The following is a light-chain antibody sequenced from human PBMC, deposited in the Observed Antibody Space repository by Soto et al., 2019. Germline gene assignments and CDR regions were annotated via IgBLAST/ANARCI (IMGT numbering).Light chain of an antibody. V-gene: IGLV2-14*01. CDR2: EVT. J-gene: IGLJ1*01. CDR1: SSDVGGHNY. CDR3: SSYSSSGTLFV. Sequence: QSALTQPASASGSPGQSITVSCTGTSSDVGGHNYVSWFQQHPSQAPKLLIYEVTTRPSGVSTRFSGSKSGNTASLTISGLQAEDEADYHCSSYSSSGTLFVFGTGTKVTVL.